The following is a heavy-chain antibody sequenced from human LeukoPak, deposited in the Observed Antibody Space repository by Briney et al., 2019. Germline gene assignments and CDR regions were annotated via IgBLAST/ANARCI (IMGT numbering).Heavy chain of an antibody. J-gene: IGHJ4*02. Sequence: ASVKVSCKASGYTFTSYYMHWVRQAPGQGLEWMGIINPSGGSTSYAQKFQGRVTMTRDTSTSTVYMELSSLRSEDTAVYYCARARGPTYGGNSGFDYWGQGTLVTVSS. CDR1: GYTFTSYY. V-gene: IGHV1-46*01. CDR2: INPSGGST. D-gene: IGHD4-23*01. CDR3: ARARGPTYGGNSGFDY.